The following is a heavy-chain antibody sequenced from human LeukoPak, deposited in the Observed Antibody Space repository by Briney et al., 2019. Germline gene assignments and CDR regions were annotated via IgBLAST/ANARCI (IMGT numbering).Heavy chain of an antibody. CDR1: GGSISGSSYY. CDR3: ARFEYSSSSLDF. D-gene: IGHD6-6*01. V-gene: IGHV4-39*01. J-gene: IGHJ4*02. CDR2: VYYSGST. Sequence: SETLSLTCTVPGGSISGSSYYWGWIRQSPGKGLEWIGNVYYSGSTYYNPSLKSRVTVSVDTSMNQFSLKVSSVTAEDTAVYYCARFEYSSSSLDFWGQGTLVTVSS.